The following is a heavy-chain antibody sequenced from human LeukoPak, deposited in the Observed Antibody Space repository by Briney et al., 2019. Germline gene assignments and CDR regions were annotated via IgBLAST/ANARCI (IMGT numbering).Heavy chain of an antibody. Sequence: GGSLRLSCAASGFTVSSNYMSWVRQAPGKGLEWVSVIYSGGSTYYADSVKGRFTISRDNSKNTLYLQMNSLRAGDTAVYYCARGSPYLLPSLDWGQGTLVTVSS. V-gene: IGHV3-66*01. CDR1: GFTVSSNY. D-gene: IGHD3-3*02. J-gene: IGHJ4*02. CDR2: IYSGGST. CDR3: ARGSPYLLPSLD.